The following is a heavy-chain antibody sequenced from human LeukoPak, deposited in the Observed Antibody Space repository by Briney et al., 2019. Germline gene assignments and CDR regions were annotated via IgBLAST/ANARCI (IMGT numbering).Heavy chain of an antibody. CDR1: GYTFSNYA. CDR3: ARDIDRVFNWFDP. D-gene: IGHD6-13*01. V-gene: IGHV1-3*01. Sequence: ASVKVSCKASGYTFSNYAINWVRQAPGQRLEWMGWINAGNGNTKYSPKFQGRVTITRDTSASTAYMELSSLRSEDTAVYYCARDIDRVFNWFDPWGQGTLVTVSS. CDR2: INAGNGNT. J-gene: IGHJ5*02.